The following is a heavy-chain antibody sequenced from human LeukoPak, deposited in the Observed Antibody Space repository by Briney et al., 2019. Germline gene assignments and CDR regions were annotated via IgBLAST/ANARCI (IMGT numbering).Heavy chain of an antibody. CDR2: IHYSGST. J-gene: IGHJ2*01. V-gene: IGHV4-59*01. CDR3: AGYGNYWDWYFDL. CDR1: GGSIGSYY. Sequence: SETLSLSCTVSGGSIGSYYWSWIRQPPGKGLEWIGYIHYSGSTNHNPSLKSRVTISIDTSKNQISLRLTSVTAADTAVYYCAGYGNYWDWYFDLWGRGTLVTVSS. D-gene: IGHD4-11*01.